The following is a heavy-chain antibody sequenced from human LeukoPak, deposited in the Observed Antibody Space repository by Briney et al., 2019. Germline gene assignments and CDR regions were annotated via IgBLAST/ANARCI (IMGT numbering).Heavy chain of an antibody. D-gene: IGHD2-15*01. CDR3: ARDCSGGSCYSA. Sequence: SETLSLTCAVSGGSISSSNWWSWVRQPPGKGLERIGEIYHSGSTNYNPSLKSRVTISVDKSKNQFSLKLSSVTAADTAVYYCARDCSGGSCYSAWGQGTLVTVSS. J-gene: IGHJ4*02. V-gene: IGHV4-4*02. CDR2: IYHSGST. CDR1: GGSISSSNW.